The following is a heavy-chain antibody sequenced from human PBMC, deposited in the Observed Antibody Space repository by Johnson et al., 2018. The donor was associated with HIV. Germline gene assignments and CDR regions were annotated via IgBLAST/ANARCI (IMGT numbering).Heavy chain of an antibody. J-gene: IGHJ3*02. Sequence: VQLVESGGGLVQPGGSLRLSCAASGFTFSNAWMSWVRQAPGKGLEWVGRIKSKTDGGTTDYAAPVTGRFTISRDDSKNTLYLQMNSLKTEDTAVYYCTTPSGSYVSSYDAFDIWGQGTMVTVSS. V-gene: IGHV3-15*01. CDR3: TTPSGSYVSSYDAFDI. D-gene: IGHD1-26*01. CDR1: GFTFSNAW. CDR2: IKSKTDGGTT.